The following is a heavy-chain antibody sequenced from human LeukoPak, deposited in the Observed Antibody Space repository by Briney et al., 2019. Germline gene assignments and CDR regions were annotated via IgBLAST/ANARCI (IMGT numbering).Heavy chain of an antibody. Sequence: GASVKVSCKASGGTFSSYAISWVRQAPGQGLEWMGRIIPILGIANYAQKFQGRVTITADKSTSTAYTELSSLRSEDTAVYYCARDRSSRSGYYYYYGMDVWGQGTTVTVSS. CDR3: ARDRSSRSGYYYYYGMDV. CDR1: GGTFSSYA. D-gene: IGHD6-13*01. J-gene: IGHJ6*02. CDR2: IIPILGIA. V-gene: IGHV1-69*04.